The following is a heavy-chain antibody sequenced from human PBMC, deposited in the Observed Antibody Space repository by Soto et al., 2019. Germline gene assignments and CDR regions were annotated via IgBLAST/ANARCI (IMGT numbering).Heavy chain of an antibody. CDR1: GGTFSSYT. CDR2: IIPILGIA. J-gene: IGHJ4*02. V-gene: IGHV1-69*02. Sequence: QVQLVQSGAEVKKPGSSVKVSCKASGGTFSSYTISWVRQAPGQGLEWMGRIIPILGIANYAQKFQGRVTITADKSTSTAYMELSSQRSEDTAVYYCASMGSGYSGYDADYWGQGTLVTVSS. D-gene: IGHD5-12*01. CDR3: ASMGSGYSGYDADY.